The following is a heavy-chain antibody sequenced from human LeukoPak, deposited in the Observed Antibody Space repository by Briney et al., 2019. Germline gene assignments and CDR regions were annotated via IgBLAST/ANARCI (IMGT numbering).Heavy chain of an antibody. CDR2: IDPSDSYT. CDR1: GYSFTSYW. CDR3: ARQEYNWNDVGGRGMDV. V-gene: IGHV5-10-1*01. D-gene: IGHD1-1*01. Sequence: GESLKISCKGSGYSFTSYWISWVRQMPGKGLEWMGRIDPSDSYTNYSPSFQGHVTISADKSISTAYLQWSSLKASDTAMYYRARQEYNWNDVGGRGMDVWGKGTTVTVSS. J-gene: IGHJ6*04.